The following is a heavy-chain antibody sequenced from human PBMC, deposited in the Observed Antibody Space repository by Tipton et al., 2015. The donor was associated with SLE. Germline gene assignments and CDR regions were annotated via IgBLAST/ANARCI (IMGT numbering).Heavy chain of an antibody. D-gene: IGHD2-8*01. J-gene: IGHJ3*02. Sequence: QLVQSGAEVKKPGESLKISCKGSGYSFTSYWISWVRQMPGKGLEWMGRIDPSDSYTNYSPSFQGHVTISADKSISTAYLQWSSLKASDTAMYYCARQRSAMVYGEAFDIWGQGTMVTVSS. CDR3: ARQRSAMVYGEAFDI. CDR1: GYSFTSYW. V-gene: IGHV5-10-1*01. CDR2: IDPSDSYT.